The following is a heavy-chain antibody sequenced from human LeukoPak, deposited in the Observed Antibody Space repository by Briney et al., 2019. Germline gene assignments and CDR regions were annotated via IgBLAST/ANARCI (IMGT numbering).Heavy chain of an antibody. J-gene: IGHJ4*02. CDR1: GFTFSSYE. D-gene: IGHD6-13*01. CDR2: ISSSSSYI. CDR3: ARELAAAGGFDY. V-gene: IGHV3-21*01. Sequence: PGGSLRLSCAASGFTFSSYEMNWVRQAPGKGLEWVSSISSSSSYIYYADSVKGRFTISRDNAKNSLYLQMNSLRAEDTAVYYCARELAAAGGFDYWGQGTLVTVSS.